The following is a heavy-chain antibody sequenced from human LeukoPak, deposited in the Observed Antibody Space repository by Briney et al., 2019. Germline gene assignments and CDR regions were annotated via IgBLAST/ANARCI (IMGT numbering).Heavy chain of an antibody. CDR1: GFTFSSYE. V-gene: IGHV3-48*03. J-gene: IGHJ4*02. D-gene: IGHD1-14*01. CDR3: ARLGLSESFDY. CDR2: ISSSGSTI. Sequence: PGGSLRLSCAASGFTFSSYEMNWVRQAPGKGLEWVSYISSSGSTIYYADSVKGRFTISRDNAKNSLYLQMNSLRAEDTAVYYCARLGLSESFDYWGQGTLVTVSS.